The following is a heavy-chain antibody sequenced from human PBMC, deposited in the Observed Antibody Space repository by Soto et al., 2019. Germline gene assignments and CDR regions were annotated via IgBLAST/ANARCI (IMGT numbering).Heavy chain of an antibody. V-gene: IGHV3-23*01. J-gene: IGHJ4*02. CDR3: TSHQIAICDY. CDR2: ISASGSTR. Sequence: EVQLLESGRGLVQPGGSLRLSCAASGFAFSQFDMSWVRQAPGKGLEWVSAISASGSTRPYTDSVRGRFTISRDNIRNTVDLQMNNLRAEDTAVYYCTSHQIAICDYWGRGTLVTVSS. CDR1: GFAFSQFD. D-gene: IGHD2-2*02.